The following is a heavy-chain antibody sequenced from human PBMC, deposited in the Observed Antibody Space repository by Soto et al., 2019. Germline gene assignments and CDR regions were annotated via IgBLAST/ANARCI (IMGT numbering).Heavy chain of an antibody. J-gene: IGHJ6*02. CDR3: ETTRNWNAGRYYYGMDV. V-gene: IGHV1-69*12. D-gene: IGHD1-1*01. Sequence: QVQLVQSGAEVKKTGSSVKVSCKASGGTFSSYAISWVRQAPGQGLEWMGGIIPIFGTADYAQKFQGRVTITADESTSTAYMALSSLSSEDTAVYYCETTRNWNAGRYYYGMDVWGQGTTVTVSS. CDR2: IIPIFGTA. CDR1: GGTFSSYA.